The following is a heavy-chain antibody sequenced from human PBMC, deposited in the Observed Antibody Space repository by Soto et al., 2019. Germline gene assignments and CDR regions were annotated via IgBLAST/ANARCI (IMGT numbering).Heavy chain of an antibody. D-gene: IGHD3-16*01. CDR1: GFPFNTSD. J-gene: IGHJ5*02. CDR3: ARHVESAYREYDSDWSAP. CDR2: ISYNGSDI. V-gene: IGHV3-48*03. Sequence: EAHFVGSGGKVVQPGGSVSLSCVASGFPFNTSDMNWVRQAPGKGLEWISHISYNGSDIKYADSVKGRFTISRDNVNNSLHLHMTSLRVEDTGLYYCARHVESAYREYDSDWSAPWGQGTPVTVSS.